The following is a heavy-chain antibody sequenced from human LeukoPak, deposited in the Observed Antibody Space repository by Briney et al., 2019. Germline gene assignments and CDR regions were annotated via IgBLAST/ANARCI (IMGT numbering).Heavy chain of an antibody. CDR3: TTVARYCYGSGSYYSVIFSYYMDV. Sequence: GGSLRLSCAASGFTFSNAWMSWVRQAPGKGLEWVGRIKSKTDGGTTDYAAPVKGRFTISRDDSKNTLYLQMNSLKTEDTAVYYCTTVARYCYGSGSYYSVIFSYYMDVWGKGTTVTISS. CDR1: GFTFSNAW. J-gene: IGHJ6*03. CDR2: IKSKTDGGTT. D-gene: IGHD3-10*01. V-gene: IGHV3-15*01.